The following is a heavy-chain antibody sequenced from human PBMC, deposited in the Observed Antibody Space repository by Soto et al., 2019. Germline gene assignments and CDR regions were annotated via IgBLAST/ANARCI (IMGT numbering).Heavy chain of an antibody. D-gene: IGHD3-22*01. CDR2: IRSKAYGGTT. V-gene: IGHV3-49*04. CDR1: GFTFGDYA. CDR3: TREGGSGYYYVYWYFDL. J-gene: IGHJ2*01. Sequence: SLRLSCTASGFTFGDYAMSWVRQAPGKGLEWVGFIRSKAYGGTTEYAASVKGRFTISRDDSKSIAYLQMNSLKTEDTAVYYCTREGGSGYYYVYWYFDLWGRGTLVTVPQ.